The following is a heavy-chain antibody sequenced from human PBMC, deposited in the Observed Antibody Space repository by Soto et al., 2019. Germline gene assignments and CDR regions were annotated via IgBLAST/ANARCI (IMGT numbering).Heavy chain of an antibody. V-gene: IGHV4-34*01. CDR1: GGSFSGYY. CDR3: ASKGAARKAFNY. Sequence: SETLSLTCAVYGGSFSGYYWTWIRQPPGTGLEWIGEINHSGSTNYNPSLKSRVTISVDTSKNQFSLKLSSVTAADTAVYYCASKGAARKAFNYWGQGTLVTVSS. CDR2: INHSGST. J-gene: IGHJ4*02.